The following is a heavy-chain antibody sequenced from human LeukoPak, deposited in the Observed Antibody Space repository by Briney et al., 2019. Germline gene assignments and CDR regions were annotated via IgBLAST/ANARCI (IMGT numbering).Heavy chain of an antibody. Sequence: ASVKVSCKASGYTFTSYYMHWVRQAPGQGLEWMGIINPSGGSTSYAQKFQGRVTITTDESTSTAYMELSSLRSEDTAVYYCASATWIQLWGAFDYWGQGTLVTVSS. CDR2: INPSGGST. J-gene: IGHJ4*02. CDR1: GYTFTSYY. D-gene: IGHD5-18*01. CDR3: ASATWIQLWGAFDY. V-gene: IGHV1-46*01.